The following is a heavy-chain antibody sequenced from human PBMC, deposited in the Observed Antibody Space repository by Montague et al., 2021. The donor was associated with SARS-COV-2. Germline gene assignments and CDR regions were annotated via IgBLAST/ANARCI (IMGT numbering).Heavy chain of an antibody. CDR1: GFTFSNYD. D-gene: IGHD2-15*01. J-gene: IGHJ6*02. CDR2: ISTSAYTT. Sequence: SLRLSCAASGFTFSNYDMNWVRQAPGKGPEWISYISTSAYTTSYAGSVKGRFTISRDDSKNTLYLQMNSLRAEDTAVYYCARDYCSGGICYEGYGMDVWGQGTTVTVSS. CDR3: ARDYCSGGICYEGYGMDV. V-gene: IGHV3-48*03.